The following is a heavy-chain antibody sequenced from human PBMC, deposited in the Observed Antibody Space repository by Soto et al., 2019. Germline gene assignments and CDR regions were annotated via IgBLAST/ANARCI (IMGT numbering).Heavy chain of an antibody. CDR3: SRVGGLVYDSSVYFYFDY. Sequence: GGSLRLSCAASGFTFSSYWMHWVRQAPGKGLVWVSRINSDGSSTSYADSVKGRSTISRDNAKNTLSLQMNSLRAEDTAVYYCSRVGGLVYDSSVYFYFDYWGRVSLVAVSS. CDR2: INSDGSST. D-gene: IGHD3-22*01. J-gene: IGHJ4*02. V-gene: IGHV3-74*01. CDR1: GFTFSSYW.